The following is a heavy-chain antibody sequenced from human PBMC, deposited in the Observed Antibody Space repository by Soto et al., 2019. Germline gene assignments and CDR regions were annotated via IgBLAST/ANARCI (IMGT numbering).Heavy chain of an antibody. V-gene: IGHV1-18*01. CDR2: VSGYNRNT. CDR1: GYAFTNYG. D-gene: IGHD1-26*01. CDR3: ARERQWEPRIY. Sequence: QVQLVQSGVEVKMPGASVKLSCKTYGYAFTNYGVPWVRQVSGQGLEWIGWVSGYNRNTNYAQKFEDRVIMTTDTSTNTAHMELRSLRSDDTGIYYCARERQWEPRIYWGRGTLLTVSP. J-gene: IGHJ4*02.